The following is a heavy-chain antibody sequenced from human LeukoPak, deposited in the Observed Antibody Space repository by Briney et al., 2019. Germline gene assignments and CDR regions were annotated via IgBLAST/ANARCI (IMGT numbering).Heavy chain of an antibody. CDR3: ARGLPRTAISGYANDY. D-gene: IGHD5-12*01. CDR1: GYTFTSYA. Sequence: ASVKVSCKASGYTFTSYAMHWVRQAPGQRLEWMGWINAGNGNTKYSQKFQGRVTITGDTSASTAYMELSSLRSEDTAVYYCARGLPRTAISGYANDYWGQGTLVTVSS. V-gene: IGHV1-3*01. J-gene: IGHJ4*02. CDR2: INAGNGNT.